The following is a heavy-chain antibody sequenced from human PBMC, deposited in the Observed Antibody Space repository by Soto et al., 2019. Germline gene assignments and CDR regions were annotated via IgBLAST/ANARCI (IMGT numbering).Heavy chain of an antibody. V-gene: IGHV3-23*01. Sequence: EVQLLESGGGLVQPGGSLRLSCAASGFTFSSYAMSWVRQAPGKGLEWVSAISGSGGSTYYADSVKGRFTISRDNSKNSLYLQMHSLSGEDTAVYYCAKDKSPVYYGDYLFEYWGQGNLVTVSS. J-gene: IGHJ4*02. CDR3: AKDKSPVYYGDYLFEY. D-gene: IGHD4-17*01. CDR1: GFTFSSYA. CDR2: ISGSGGST.